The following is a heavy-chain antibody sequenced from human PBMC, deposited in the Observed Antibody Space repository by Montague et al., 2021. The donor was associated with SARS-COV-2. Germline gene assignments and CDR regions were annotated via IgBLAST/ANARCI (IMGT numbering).Heavy chain of an antibody. Sequence: SLRLSCAASEFTFSSYSMNWVRQAPGKGLEWVSSISASSYDIHYADSVKGRFTISRDNSKNTLYLQMNSLRAEDTAVYYCANRGVRYFDAQGVWYYFDYWGQGTLVTVSS. V-gene: IGHV3-21*04. CDR1: EFTFSSYS. J-gene: IGHJ4*02. D-gene: IGHD3-9*01. CDR2: ISASSYDI. CDR3: ANRGVRYFDAQGVWYYFDY.